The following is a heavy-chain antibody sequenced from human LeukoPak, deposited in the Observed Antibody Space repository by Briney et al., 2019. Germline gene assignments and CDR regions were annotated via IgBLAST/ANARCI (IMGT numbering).Heavy chain of an antibody. CDR3: VREGLERRTNFDY. CDR1: GFTFTSHV. V-gene: IGHV3-64D*06. CDR2: ISMNVQTT. Sequence: QPGGSLRLSCSASGFTFTSHVMHWVRQAPGKGLQYVSGISMNVQTTYYAGSVKDRFTISRDSSKNTVYLQMNSLTAEDTAVYYCVREGLERRTNFDYWGQGTLVSVSS. J-gene: IGHJ4*02. D-gene: IGHD1-1*01.